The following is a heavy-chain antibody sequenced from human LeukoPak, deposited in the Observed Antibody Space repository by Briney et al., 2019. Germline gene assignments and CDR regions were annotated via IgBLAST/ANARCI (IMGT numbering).Heavy chain of an antibody. CDR3: ARDGGEWELLHYYYYMDV. D-gene: IGHD1-26*01. CDR2: IYYSGST. Sequence: PSETLSLTCTVSGGSISSSSYYWGWIRQPPGKGLEWIGSIYYSGSTYYNPSLKSRVTISVDTSKNQFSLKLSSVTAADTAVYYCARDGGEWELLHYYYYMDVWGKGTTVTVSS. J-gene: IGHJ6*03. CDR1: GGSISSSSYY. V-gene: IGHV4-39*07.